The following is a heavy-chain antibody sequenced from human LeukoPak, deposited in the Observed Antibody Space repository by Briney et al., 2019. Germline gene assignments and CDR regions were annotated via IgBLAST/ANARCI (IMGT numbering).Heavy chain of an antibody. CDR3: ARVEDYGDYFR. CDR1: GGSISSSSYS. V-gene: IGHV4-39*07. D-gene: IGHD4-17*01. J-gene: IGHJ4*02. Sequence: PSETLSLTCTLSGGSISSSSYSWGWIRQSPGKGLEWIGNIYYSGSTFYNPSLKSRVTMSVDTSKNQFSLRLSSVTAADTAVYYCARVEDYGDYFRWGQGTLVTVSS. CDR2: IYYSGST.